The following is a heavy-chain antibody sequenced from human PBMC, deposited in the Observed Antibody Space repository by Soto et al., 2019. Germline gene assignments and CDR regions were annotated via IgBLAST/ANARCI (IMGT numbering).Heavy chain of an antibody. CDR3: AKVRITIRIGIDV. J-gene: IGHJ6*02. Sequence: EVQLLESGGGLVQPGGSLRLSCAASGFTFSSTAMSWVRQAPGKGLEWVSALSVSGGSTYYADSVKGRFTISRDNSKNTLYLQMNSLRADDTAVYYCAKVRITIRIGIDVWGQGTLVTVSS. D-gene: IGHD3-10*01. CDR1: GFTFSSTA. CDR2: LSVSGGST. V-gene: IGHV3-23*01.